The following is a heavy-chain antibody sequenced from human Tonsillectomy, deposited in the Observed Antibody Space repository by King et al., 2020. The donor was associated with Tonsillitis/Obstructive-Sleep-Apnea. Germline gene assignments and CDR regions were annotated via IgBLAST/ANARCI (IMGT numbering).Heavy chain of an antibody. D-gene: IGHD2-21*01. CDR2: IIPIFGTA. CDR3: ARDQCGGDCSPLYYHYHYMDV. CDR1: GGTFSSYA. Sequence: VPLVQSGAAVKKPGSSVKVSCKASGGTFSSYAISWVRQAPGQGLEWMGGIIPIFGTANYAQKFYGRVTITADESTSTAYMELSSLRSEDTAVYYCARDQCGGDCSPLYYHYHYMDVWGKGTTVTVSS. V-gene: IGHV1-69*01. J-gene: IGHJ6*03.